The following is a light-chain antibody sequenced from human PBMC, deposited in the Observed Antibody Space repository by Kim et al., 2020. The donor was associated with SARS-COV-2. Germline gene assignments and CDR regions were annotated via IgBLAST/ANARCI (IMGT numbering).Light chain of an antibody. J-gene: IGKJ4*01. CDR2: GAS. Sequence: LSPGETANLSCRASQSVGSSYLTWYQQKPGQAPRLLIYGASIRATGVPDRFSGSGSGTDFTLTISRLEPEDCAVYYCQHYGRTLPFGGGTKVDIK. V-gene: IGKV3-20*01. CDR1: QSVGSSY. CDR3: QHYGRTLP.